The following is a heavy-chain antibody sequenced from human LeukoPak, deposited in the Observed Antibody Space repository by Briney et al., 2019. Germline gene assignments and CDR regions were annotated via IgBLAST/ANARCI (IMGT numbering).Heavy chain of an antibody. V-gene: IGHV3-21*01. CDR3: ARAYTLHYYDSSGPS. J-gene: IGHJ4*02. CDR2: ISSSSSYI. CDR1: GFTFSSYS. D-gene: IGHD3-22*01. Sequence: PGGSLRLSCAASGFTFSSYSMNWVRQAPGKGLEWVSSISSSSSYIYYADSVKGRFTISRDNAKNSLYLQMNSLRAEDTAVYYCARAYTLHYYDSSGPSWGQGTLATVSS.